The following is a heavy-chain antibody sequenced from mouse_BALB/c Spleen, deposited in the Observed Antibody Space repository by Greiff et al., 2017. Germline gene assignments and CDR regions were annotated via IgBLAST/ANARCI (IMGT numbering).Heavy chain of an antibody. Sequence: EVKLMESGAELVRPGALVKLSCKASGFNIKDYYMHWVKQRPEQGLEWIGWIDPENGNTIYDPKFQGKASITADTSSNTAYLQLSSLTSEDTAVYYCALITTVVATYYYAMDYWGQGTSVTVSS. CDR2: IDPENGNT. D-gene: IGHD1-1*01. CDR1: GFNIKDYY. CDR3: ALITTVVATYYYAMDY. V-gene: IGHV14-1*02. J-gene: IGHJ4*01.